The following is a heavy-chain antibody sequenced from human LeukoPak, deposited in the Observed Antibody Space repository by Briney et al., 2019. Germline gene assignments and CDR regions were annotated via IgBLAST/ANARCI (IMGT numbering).Heavy chain of an antibody. Sequence: PGGSLGLSCAASGFTFGSYGMHWVRQAPGKGLEWVAFIRYDGSNKYYADSVKGRFTISRDNSKNTLYLQMNSLRAEDTAVYYCAKDQVVPAATFDYWGQGTLVTVSS. CDR1: GFTFGSYG. D-gene: IGHD2-2*01. CDR2: IRYDGSNK. CDR3: AKDQVVPAATFDY. V-gene: IGHV3-30*02. J-gene: IGHJ4*02.